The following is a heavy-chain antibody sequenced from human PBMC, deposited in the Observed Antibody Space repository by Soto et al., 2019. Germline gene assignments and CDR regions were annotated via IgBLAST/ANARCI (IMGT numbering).Heavy chain of an antibody. V-gene: IGHV4-39*01. CDR3: ASMPHGRYYYYGMDV. J-gene: IGHJ6*02. Sequence: QLQLQESGPGLVKPSETLSLTCNVSGGSISSSSYYWGWIRQPPGKGLEWIGSIYYSGSTYYNPSLKSRVTISVDTSNNQFSLQLSSVTAADTAVYYCASMPHGRYYYYGMDVWGQGTTVTVSS. CDR2: IYYSGST. CDR1: GGSISSSSYY. D-gene: IGHD1-26*01.